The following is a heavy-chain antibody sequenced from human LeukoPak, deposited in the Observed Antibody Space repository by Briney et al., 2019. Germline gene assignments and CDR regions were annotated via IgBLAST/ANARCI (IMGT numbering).Heavy chain of an antibody. J-gene: IGHJ4*02. CDR1: GYTFTSYG. CDR3: ARGATSGIAVAGPFDY. Sequence: ASVKVSCKASGYTFTSYGISWVRQAPGQGLEWMGWISAYNGNTNYAQKLQGRVTMTTDTSTSTAYMELRSLRSDDTAVYYCARGATSGIAVAGPFDYWGQGTLVTVSS. CDR2: ISAYNGNT. V-gene: IGHV1-18*01. D-gene: IGHD6-19*01.